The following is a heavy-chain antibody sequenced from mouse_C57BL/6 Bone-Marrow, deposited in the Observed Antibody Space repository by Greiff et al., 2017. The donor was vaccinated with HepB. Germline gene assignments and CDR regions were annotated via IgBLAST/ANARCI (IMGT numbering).Heavy chain of an antibody. V-gene: IGHV7-1*01. CDR3: ARDAGGDYGNLGDFDY. Sequence: EVKLMESGGGLVQSGRSLRLSCATSGFTFSDFYMEWVRQAPGKGLEWIAASRNKANDYTTEYSASVKGRFIVSRDTSQSILYLQMNALRAEDTAIYYCARDAGGDYGNLGDFDYWGQGTTLTVSS. CDR2: SRNKANDYTT. CDR1: GFTFSDFY. J-gene: IGHJ2*01. D-gene: IGHD2-1*01.